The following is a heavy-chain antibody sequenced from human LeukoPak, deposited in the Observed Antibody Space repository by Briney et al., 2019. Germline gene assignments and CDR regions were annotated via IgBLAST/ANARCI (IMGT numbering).Heavy chain of an antibody. CDR3: TRHTPIPYCSSTSCYEDAFDI. V-gene: IGHV3-73*01. Sequence: PGGSLRLSCAASGSTFSGSAMHWVRQASGKGLEWVGRIRSKANSYATAYAASVKGRFTISRDDSKNTAYLQMNSLKTEDTAVYYCTRHTPIPYCSSTSCYEDAFDIWGQGTMVTVSS. D-gene: IGHD2-2*01. J-gene: IGHJ3*02. CDR1: GSTFSGSA. CDR2: IRSKANSYAT.